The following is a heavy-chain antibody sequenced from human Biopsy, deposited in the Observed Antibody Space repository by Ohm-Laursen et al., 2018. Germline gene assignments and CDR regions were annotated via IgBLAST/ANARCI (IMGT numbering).Heavy chain of an antibody. CDR1: GGSIISYY. Sequence: GTLSLTYSVSGGSIISYYWTWIRQPPGKGLEWIGEINHRGSASYNPSLKSRITVLVDTSKNQFSLKLRSVSAADTAVYFCARALDYYDPYYYYAMDVWGQGTSVTVSS. CDR3: ARALDYYDPYYYYAMDV. J-gene: IGHJ6*02. D-gene: IGHD3-16*01. V-gene: IGHV4-34*01. CDR2: INHRGSA.